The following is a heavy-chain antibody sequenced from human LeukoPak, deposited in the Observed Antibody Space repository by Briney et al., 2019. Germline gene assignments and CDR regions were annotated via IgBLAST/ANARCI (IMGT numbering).Heavy chain of an antibody. V-gene: IGHV3-30-3*01. J-gene: IGHJ4*02. CDR3: AKDNGYSYGYYFDY. D-gene: IGHD5-18*01. CDR1: GFTFSSYA. Sequence: PGGSLRLSCAASGFTFSSYAMHWVRQAPGKGLEWVAVISYDGSNKYYAASVKGRFTISRDNSKNTLYLQMNSLRAEDTAVYYCAKDNGYSYGYYFDYWGQGTLVTVSS. CDR2: ISYDGSNK.